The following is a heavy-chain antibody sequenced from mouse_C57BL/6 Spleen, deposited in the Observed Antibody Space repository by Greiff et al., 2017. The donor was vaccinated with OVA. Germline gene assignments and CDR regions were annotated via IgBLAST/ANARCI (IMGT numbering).Heavy chain of an antibody. D-gene: IGHD3-1*01. CDR3: ARWGYGGAMDD. CDR1: GYTFPSYW. J-gene: IGHJ4*01. Sequence: QVHVKQPGAELVMPGASVKLSCKASGYTFPSYWMPWVKQRPGQGLEWIGEIYPSDSFTNYNQKFKGKSTLTVDKSSSTAYMQLSSLTSEDSAVYDCARWGYGGAMDDWGQGTSVTVSS. CDR2: IYPSDSFT. V-gene: IGHV1-69*01.